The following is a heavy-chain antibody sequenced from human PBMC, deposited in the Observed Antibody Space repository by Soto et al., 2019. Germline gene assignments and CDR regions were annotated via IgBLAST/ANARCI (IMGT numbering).Heavy chain of an antibody. Sequence: GESLKISCAASGFTFSSYSMNWVRQAPGKGLEWVSSISSSSSYIYYADSVKGRFTISRDNAKNSLYLQMNSLRAEDTAVYYCARDAPDIAVAGTIDYWGQGTLVTVSS. CDR2: ISSSSSYI. J-gene: IGHJ4*02. D-gene: IGHD6-19*01. CDR3: ARDAPDIAVAGTIDY. V-gene: IGHV3-21*01. CDR1: GFTFSSYS.